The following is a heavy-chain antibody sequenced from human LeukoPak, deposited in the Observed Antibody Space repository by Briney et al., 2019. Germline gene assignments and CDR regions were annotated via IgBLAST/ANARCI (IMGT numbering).Heavy chain of an antibody. Sequence: ASVKVSFKASGYTFTGYYMHWVRQAPGQGLEWMGIINPSGGSTSYAQKFQGRVTMTRDMSTSTVYMELSSLRSEDTAVYYCARGYSSGYQLGYFQHWGQGTLVTVSS. CDR3: ARGYSSGYQLGYFQH. J-gene: IGHJ1*01. D-gene: IGHD3-22*01. V-gene: IGHV1-46*01. CDR2: INPSGGST. CDR1: GYTFTGYY.